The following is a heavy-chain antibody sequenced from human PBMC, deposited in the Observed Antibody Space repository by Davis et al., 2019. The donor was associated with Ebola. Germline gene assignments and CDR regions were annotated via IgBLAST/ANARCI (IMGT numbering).Heavy chain of an antibody. V-gene: IGHV1-2*04. CDR2: INPNSGGT. D-gene: IGHD3-10*01. Sequence: ASVKVSCKASGYTVTGYYMHWVRQAPGQGLEWMGWINPNSGGTNYAQKFQGWVTMTRDTSISTAYMELSRLRSDDTAVYYCARDPVTMVRGVTENAFDIWGQGTMVTVSS. CDR1: GYTVTGYY. CDR3: ARDPVTMVRGVTENAFDI. J-gene: IGHJ3*02.